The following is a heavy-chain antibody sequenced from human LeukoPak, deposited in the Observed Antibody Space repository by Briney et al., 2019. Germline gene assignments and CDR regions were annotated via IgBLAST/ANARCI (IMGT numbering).Heavy chain of an antibody. CDR2: INPNSGGT. V-gene: IGHV1-2*02. Sequence: GASVKVSCKASGYTFTGYYMHWVRQAPRQGLEWMGWINPNSGGTNYAQKFQGRVTMTRDTSISTAYMELSRLRFDDTAVYYCARWSDPPGSFDYWGQGTLVTVSS. CDR1: GYTFTGYY. CDR3: ARWSDPPGSFDY. J-gene: IGHJ4*02. D-gene: IGHD3-10*01.